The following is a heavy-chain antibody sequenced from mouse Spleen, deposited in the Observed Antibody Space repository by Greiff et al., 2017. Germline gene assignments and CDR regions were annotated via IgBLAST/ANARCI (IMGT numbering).Heavy chain of an antibody. CDR3: ARKLGYYDGSYWYFDV. V-gene: IGHV1-53*01. D-gene: IGHD1-1*01. Sequence: VQLQQSGTELVKPGASVKLSCKASGYTFTSYWMHWVKQRPGQGLEWIGNINPSNGGTNYNEKFKSKATLTVDKSSSTAYMQLSSLTSEDSAVYYCARKLGYYDGSYWYFDVWGAGTTVTVSS. CDR2: INPSNGGT. J-gene: IGHJ1*01. CDR1: GYTFTSYW.